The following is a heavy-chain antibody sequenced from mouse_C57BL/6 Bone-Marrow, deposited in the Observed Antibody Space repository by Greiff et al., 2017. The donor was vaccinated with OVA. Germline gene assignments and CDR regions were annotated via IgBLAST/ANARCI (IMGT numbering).Heavy chain of an antibody. CDR2: INPSSGYT. CDR1: GYAFSSSW. CDR3: ARGGYGGTWFAY. Sequence: QVQLQQSGPELVKPGASVKISCKASGYAFSSSWMHWVKQRPGQGLEWIGYINPSSGYTKYNQKFKDKATLTADKSSSTAYMQLSSLTYEDSAVYYCARGGYGGTWFAYWGQGTLVTVSA. D-gene: IGHD2-2*01. J-gene: IGHJ3*01. V-gene: IGHV1-7*01.